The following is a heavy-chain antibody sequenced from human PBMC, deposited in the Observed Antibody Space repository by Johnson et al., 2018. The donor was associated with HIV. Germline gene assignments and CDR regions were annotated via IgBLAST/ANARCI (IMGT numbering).Heavy chain of an antibody. V-gene: IGHV3-30*02. J-gene: IGHJ3*02. D-gene: IGHD3-10*01. CDR3: AKAPYGSGIRPGAFDI. Sequence: QVQLVESGGGVVQPGRSLRLSCAASGFTFSSYGMHWVRQAPGKGLEWVAFIRYDGSNKYYAGSVKGRFTISRDNSKTTLYLQMNSLRAEDTAVYYCAKAPYGSGIRPGAFDIWGQGTMVTVSS. CDR1: GFTFSSYG. CDR2: IRYDGSNK.